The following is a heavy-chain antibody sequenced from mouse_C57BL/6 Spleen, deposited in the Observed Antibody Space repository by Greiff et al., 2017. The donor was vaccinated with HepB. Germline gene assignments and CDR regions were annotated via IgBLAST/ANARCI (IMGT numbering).Heavy chain of an antibody. V-gene: IGHV1-81*01. CDR3: ARSGETVVAKGY. Sequence: QVQLQQSGAELARPGASVKLSCKASGYTFTSYGISWVKQRTGQGLEWIGEIYPRSGNTYYNEKFKGKATLTADKSSSTAYMELRSLTSEDSAVYFCARSGETVVAKGYWGQGTTLTVSS. D-gene: IGHD1-1*01. CDR2: IYPRSGNT. CDR1: GYTFTSYG. J-gene: IGHJ2*01.